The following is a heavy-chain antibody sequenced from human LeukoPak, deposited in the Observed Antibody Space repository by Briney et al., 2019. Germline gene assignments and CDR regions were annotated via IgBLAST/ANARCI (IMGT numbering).Heavy chain of an antibody. J-gene: IGHJ6*02. Sequence: SETLSLTCTVSGGSISSGGYYWSWLRQHPGKGLEWIGYIYYSGSTYYNPSLKSRVTISVDTSKNQFSLKLSSVTAADTAVYYCARDHRLDGYKENYYYYGVDVWGQGTTVTVSS. D-gene: IGHD5-24*01. CDR2: IYYSGST. CDR1: GGSISSGGYY. V-gene: IGHV4-31*03. CDR3: ARDHRLDGYKENYYYYGVDV.